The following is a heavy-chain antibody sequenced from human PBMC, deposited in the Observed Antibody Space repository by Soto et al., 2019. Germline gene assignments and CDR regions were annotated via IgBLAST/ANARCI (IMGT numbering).Heavy chain of an antibody. V-gene: IGHV4-4*02. D-gene: IGHD6-13*01. CDR2: IHHSGST. J-gene: IGHJ4*02. CDR3: ARDQGSHPGD. Sequence: QVQLQESGTGLVRPSGTVSLTCAGSGLSISSDNWWSWVRQPPGKGLEWIGEIHHSGSTNYNPSLKSRVTMSVVPSKDLFSRTLNSVTAADTAFYYCARDQGSHPGDWGQGTLVSVSA. CDR1: GLSISSDNW.